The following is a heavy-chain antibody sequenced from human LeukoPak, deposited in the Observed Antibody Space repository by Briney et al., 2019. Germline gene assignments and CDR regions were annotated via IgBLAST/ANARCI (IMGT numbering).Heavy chain of an antibody. D-gene: IGHD6-13*01. CDR2: ISGSGGST. CDR1: GFTFSSYA. V-gene: IGHV3-23*01. J-gene: IGHJ4*02. Sequence: PGGSLRLSCAASGFTFSSYAMSWVRQAPGKGLEWVSAISGSGGSTYYADYVKGRFTISRDNSKNTLYLQMNSLRAEDTAVYYCARKIGFSSSWYYGRHYFDYWGQGTLSPSPQ. CDR3: ARKIGFSSSWYYGRHYFDY.